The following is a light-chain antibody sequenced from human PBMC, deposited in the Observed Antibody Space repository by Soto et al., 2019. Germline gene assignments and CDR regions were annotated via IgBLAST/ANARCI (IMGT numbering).Light chain of an antibody. CDR2: SNN. CDR3: AAWDDSLNGWV. J-gene: IGLJ3*02. V-gene: IGLV1-44*01. Sequence: QSVLTQPPSASGTPGQRVTISCSGSSSNIGSNNVNWYQQLPGTAPKLLINSNNQRPSGVPDRFSGSKSGTSAALAISGLQSEDEADYYCAAWDDSLNGWVFGGGTKLTVL. CDR1: SSNIGSNN.